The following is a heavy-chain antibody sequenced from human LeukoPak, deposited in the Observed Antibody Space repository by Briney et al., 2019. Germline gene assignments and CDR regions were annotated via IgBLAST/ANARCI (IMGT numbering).Heavy chain of an antibody. CDR2: INHSGST. Sequence: ASETLSLTCAVYGGSFSGYYWSWIRQPPGKGLEWIGEINHSGSTNYNPSLKSRVTISVDTSKNQFSLKLSSVTAADTAVYYCARDRYYYDSSGYTNWFDPWGQGTLVTVSS. D-gene: IGHD3-22*01. CDR1: GGSFSGYY. CDR3: ARDRYYYDSSGYTNWFDP. J-gene: IGHJ5*02. V-gene: IGHV4-34*01.